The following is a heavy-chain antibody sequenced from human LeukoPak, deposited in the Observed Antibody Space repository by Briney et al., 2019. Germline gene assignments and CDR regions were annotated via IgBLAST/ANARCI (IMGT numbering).Heavy chain of an antibody. CDR3: ARHLSGAVAAFDY. CDR1: GGSFSSYY. V-gene: IGHV4-39*01. D-gene: IGHD6-19*01. J-gene: IGHJ4*02. Sequence: PSETLSLTCAVYGGSFSSYYWGWIRQPPGKGLEWIGSIYYSGSTYYNPSLESRVTISVDTSKNQFSLKLSSVTAADTAVYYCARHLSGAVAAFDYWGQGTLVTVSS. CDR2: IYYSGST.